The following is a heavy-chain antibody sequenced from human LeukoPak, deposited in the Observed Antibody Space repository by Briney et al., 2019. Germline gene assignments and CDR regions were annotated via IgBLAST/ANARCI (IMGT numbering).Heavy chain of an antibody. CDR3: ARGPYYDSSGYYQVGFDI. D-gene: IGHD3-22*01. J-gene: IGHJ3*02. CDR2: INHSGST. V-gene: IGHV4-34*01. CDR1: GGSFSGYY. Sequence: PSETLSLTCAVYGGSFSGYYWSWIRQPPGKGLEWIGEINHSGSTNYNPSLKSRVTISVDTYKNQFSLKLSSVTAADTAVYYCARGPYYDSSGYYQVGFDIWGQGTMVTVSS.